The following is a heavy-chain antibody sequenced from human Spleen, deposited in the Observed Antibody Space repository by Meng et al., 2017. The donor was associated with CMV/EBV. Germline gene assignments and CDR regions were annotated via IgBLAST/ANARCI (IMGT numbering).Heavy chain of an antibody. CDR2: ISYDGNNK. CDR1: GFTFSSYW. CDR3: ARDRSSTSCWGMDV. D-gene: IGHD2-2*01. Sequence: GESLKISCAASGFTFSSYWMSWVRQAPGKGLEWVAVISYDGNNKYYADSVKGRFTISRDNSKNTLYLQMNSLRAEDTAVYYCARDRSSTSCWGMDVWSQGTTVTVSS. J-gene: IGHJ6*02. V-gene: IGHV3-30-3*01.